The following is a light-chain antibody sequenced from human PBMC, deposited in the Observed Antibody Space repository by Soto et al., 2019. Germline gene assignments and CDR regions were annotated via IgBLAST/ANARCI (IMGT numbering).Light chain of an antibody. Sequence: QSALTQPRSVSGSPGQSVTISCTGTSSDVAYYNYVSWYQHHPGKAPKLMIYDVSKRPSGVPDRFSGSKSGNTASLTISGLQAEDEADYYCCSYAGSYTVVFGGGTQLTVL. CDR2: DVS. V-gene: IGLV2-11*01. J-gene: IGLJ2*01. CDR1: SSDVAYYNY. CDR3: CSYAGSYTVV.